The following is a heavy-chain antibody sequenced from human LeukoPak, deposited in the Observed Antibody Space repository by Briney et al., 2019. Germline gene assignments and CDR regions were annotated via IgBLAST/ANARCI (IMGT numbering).Heavy chain of an antibody. J-gene: IGHJ4*02. CDR3: ARAGSGYSFDS. CDR1: SISISSRY. D-gene: IGHD5-12*01. CDR2: LLDSGST. V-gene: IGHV4-59*11. Sequence: KSSETLSLTCTVSSISISSRYWSWIRQPPGKGLEWIGYLLDSGSTNYNPSLKSRVTISEDTFKNQVSLKLSSVTAADTAVYYCARAGSGYSFDSWGQGTLVTVSS.